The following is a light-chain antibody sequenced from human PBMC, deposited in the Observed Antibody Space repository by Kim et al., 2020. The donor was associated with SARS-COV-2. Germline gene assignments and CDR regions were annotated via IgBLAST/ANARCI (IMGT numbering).Light chain of an antibody. J-gene: IGLJ3*02. Sequence: QTVVTQEPSFSVSPGGTVTLTCGLSSGSISTGYYPSWFQQTPGQAPRTLIYSTNTRSSGVPDRFSSSILGSKAALTITGAQADDESNYYCVLYMGSGVSVFGGGTQLTVL. CDR1: SGSISTGYY. CDR3: VLYMGSGVSV. V-gene: IGLV8-61*01. CDR2: STN.